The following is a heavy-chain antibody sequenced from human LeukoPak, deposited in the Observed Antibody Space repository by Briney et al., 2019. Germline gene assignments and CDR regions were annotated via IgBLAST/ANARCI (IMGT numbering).Heavy chain of an antibody. Sequence: SVKVSCKASGGTFSSYAISWVRQAPGQGLEWMGRIIPILGIANYAQKFQGRVTITADKSTSTAYMELSSLRSEDTAVYYCARESTNRGCSSTSCYPFDYWGQGTLVTVSS. V-gene: IGHV1-69*04. CDR3: ARESTNRGCSSTSCYPFDY. CDR1: GGTFSSYA. CDR2: IIPILGIA. D-gene: IGHD2-2*01. J-gene: IGHJ4*02.